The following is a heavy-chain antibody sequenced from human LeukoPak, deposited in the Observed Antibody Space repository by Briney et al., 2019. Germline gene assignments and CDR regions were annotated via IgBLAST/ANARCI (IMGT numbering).Heavy chain of an antibody. V-gene: IGHV3-74*01. J-gene: IGHJ5*02. D-gene: IGHD6-19*01. CDR3: FRNLGYGRA. Sequence: GGSLRLSCAAPGFTLSISWMHWVRHSPGKGPVWVARINGDGSNTAYADSVKGRFIVSRDDAKDTLYLQMNSLRAADTAVYYCFRNLGYGRAWGQGTLVTVSS. CDR2: INGDGSNT. CDR1: GFTLSISW.